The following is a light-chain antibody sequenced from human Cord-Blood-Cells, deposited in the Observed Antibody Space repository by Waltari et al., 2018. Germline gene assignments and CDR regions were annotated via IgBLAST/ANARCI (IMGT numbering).Light chain of an antibody. CDR1: SSDVGLYNY. J-gene: IGLJ1*01. CDR2: EVS. Sequence: QSALTQPASVSGSPGQSIPIPCTGTSSDVGLYNYVSWYQHHPGKAPKLMIYEVSKRPSGVSNRFSGSKSGNTASLTISGLQAEDEADYYCSSYTSSSTLVFGTGTKVTVL. CDR3: SSYTSSSTLV. V-gene: IGLV2-14*01.